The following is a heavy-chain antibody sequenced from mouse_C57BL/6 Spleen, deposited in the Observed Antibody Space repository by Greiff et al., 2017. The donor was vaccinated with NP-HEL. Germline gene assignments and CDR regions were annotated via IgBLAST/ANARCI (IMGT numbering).Heavy chain of an antibody. CDR2: INPSSGYT. V-gene: IGHV1-7*01. D-gene: IGHD1-1*02. Sequence: VKLMESGAELAKPGASVKLSCKASGYTFTSYWMHWVKQRPGQGLEWIGYINPSSGYTKYNQKFKDKATLTEDKSSSTAYMQLSSLTYEESADYYGARGGPYCGGGWFAYWGQGTLVTVSA. CDR3: ARGGPYCGGGWFAY. J-gene: IGHJ3*01. CDR1: GYTFTSYW.